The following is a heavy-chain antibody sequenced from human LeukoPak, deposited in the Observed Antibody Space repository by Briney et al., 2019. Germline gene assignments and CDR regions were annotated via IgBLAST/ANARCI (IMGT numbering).Heavy chain of an antibody. CDR3: APSPPYGDDY. V-gene: IGHV3-21*01. D-gene: IGHD2-21*01. Sequence: GGSLRLSCAASGFTFSSYSMNWVRQAPGKGLEWVSSISSSSSYIYYAGSVKGRFTISRDNAKNSLYLQMNSLRAEDTAVYYCAPSPPYGDDYWGQGTLVTVSS. CDR2: ISSSSSYI. J-gene: IGHJ4*02. CDR1: GFTFSSYS.